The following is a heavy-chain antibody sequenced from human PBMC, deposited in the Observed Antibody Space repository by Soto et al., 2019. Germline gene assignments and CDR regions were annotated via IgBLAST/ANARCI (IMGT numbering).Heavy chain of an antibody. CDR2: IKSRALGGTT. Sequence: EVQLVESGGGLVKPGGSLTLSCAASDFAFSNAWINWVRQAPGKGLEWVGRIKSRALGGTTDFAAPVRGRFAITRDDSRNMVSMQMNNLNTEDTAVYYCTTDSYSPIVEARFDYWGHGTLVTVSS. J-gene: IGHJ4*01. D-gene: IGHD1-26*01. CDR3: TTDSYSPIVEARFDY. CDR1: DFAFSNAW. V-gene: IGHV3-15*07.